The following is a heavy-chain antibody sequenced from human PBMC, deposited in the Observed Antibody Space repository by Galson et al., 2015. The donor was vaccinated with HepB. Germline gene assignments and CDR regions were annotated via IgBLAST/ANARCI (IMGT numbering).Heavy chain of an antibody. CDR1: GYTFTGYY. Sequence: SVKVSCKASGYTFTGYYMHWVRQAPGRGLEWMGRINPNSGGTNYAQKFQGRVTMTRDTSISTAYMELSRLRSDDTAVYYCARVYGDLTYFDYWGQGTLVTVSS. CDR2: INPNSGGT. CDR3: ARVYGDLTYFDY. V-gene: IGHV1-2*06. D-gene: IGHD4-17*01. J-gene: IGHJ4*02.